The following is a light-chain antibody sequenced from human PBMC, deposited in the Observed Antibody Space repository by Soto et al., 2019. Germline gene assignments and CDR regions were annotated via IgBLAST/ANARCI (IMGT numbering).Light chain of an antibody. CDR2: KGS. CDR1: QSVLYSSNNKNY. Sequence: LTPSPDPLAVSLGERATINCKSSQSVLYSSNNKNYFSWFQQRPGRSPRRLIYKGSNRDSGVPARFSGSGSGTDFALKISRVEAEDVGVYYCMQGTHWPITFGQGTRLEIK. V-gene: IGKV2-30*01. J-gene: IGKJ5*01. CDR3: MQGTHWPIT.